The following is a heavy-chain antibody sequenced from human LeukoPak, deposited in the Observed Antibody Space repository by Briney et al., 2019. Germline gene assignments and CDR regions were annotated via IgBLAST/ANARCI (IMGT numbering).Heavy chain of an antibody. CDR2: ITVDGGST. V-gene: IGHV3-43*02. CDR3: AKDIRPRDNWADVFHF. J-gene: IGHJ3*01. D-gene: IGHD1-20*01. CDR1: GFTFDA. Sequence: GGSLRLSCAASGFTFDAMYWVRQAPGKGLEWVSLITVDGGSTYYADSVKGRFTISRDNSKSALYLQVNSLRTEDTALYYCAKDIRPRDNWADVFHFWGLGTTVTVSS.